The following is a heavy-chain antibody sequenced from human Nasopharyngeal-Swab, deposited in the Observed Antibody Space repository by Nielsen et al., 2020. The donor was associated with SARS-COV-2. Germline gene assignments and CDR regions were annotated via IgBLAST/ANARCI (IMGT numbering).Heavy chain of an antibody. J-gene: IGHJ6*02. D-gene: IGHD3-9*01. V-gene: IGHV1-24*01. Sequence: ASVKVSCKVSGYTLTELSMHWVRQAPGKGLEWMGGFDPEDGETIYAQKFQGRVTMTRDTSISTAYMELSRLRSDDTAVYYCARDPPLTGYSNYYYYGMDVWGQGTTVTVSS. CDR3: ARDPPLTGYSNYYYYGMDV. CDR2: FDPEDGET. CDR1: GYTLTELS.